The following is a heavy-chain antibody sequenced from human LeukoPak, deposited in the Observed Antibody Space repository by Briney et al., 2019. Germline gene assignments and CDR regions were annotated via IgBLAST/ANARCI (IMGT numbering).Heavy chain of an antibody. D-gene: IGHD3-10*01. Sequence: GGSLRLSCAASGFTFSSYGMHWVRQAPGKGLEWVAFIRYDASNKYYADSVKGRFTVSRDNSKNTLDLQMTDLRPEDTAIYYCAKRNTMVRGGPCFDYWGQGILVAVSS. J-gene: IGHJ4*02. V-gene: IGHV3-30*02. CDR3: AKRNTMVRGGPCFDY. CDR2: IRYDASNK. CDR1: GFTFSSYG.